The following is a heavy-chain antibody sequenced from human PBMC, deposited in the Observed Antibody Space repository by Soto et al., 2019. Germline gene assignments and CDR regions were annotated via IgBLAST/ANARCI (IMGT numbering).Heavy chain of an antibody. J-gene: IGHJ6*02. CDR1: GYTFTSYD. Sequence: QVQLVQSGAEVKKPGASVKVSCKASGYTFTSYDINWVRQATGQGLEWMGWMNPNSGNTGYAQKFQGRVTMPRNTSISTAYMELSSLRSEDTAVYYCARGEGSLRFLEWLSTRYYYGMDVWGQGTTVTVSS. CDR3: ARGEGSLRFLEWLSTRYYYGMDV. CDR2: MNPNSGNT. D-gene: IGHD3-3*01. V-gene: IGHV1-8*01.